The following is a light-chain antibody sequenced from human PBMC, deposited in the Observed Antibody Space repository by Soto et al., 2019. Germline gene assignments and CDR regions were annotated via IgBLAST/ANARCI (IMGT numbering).Light chain of an antibody. CDR1: QSVSSN. Sequence: EILMTQSPATLSVSPGARATLSCRASQSVSSNLAWYQHKPGQAPRLLIYGASPRATGIPDRFSGSGSGRDFTLTISGLEPEDFAVYYCQQYGSSPLISFGQGTRLEIK. CDR2: GAS. V-gene: IGKV3-15*01. J-gene: IGKJ5*01. CDR3: QQYGSSPLIS.